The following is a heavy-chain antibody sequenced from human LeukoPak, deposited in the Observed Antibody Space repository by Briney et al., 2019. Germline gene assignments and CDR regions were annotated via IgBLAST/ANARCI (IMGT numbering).Heavy chain of an antibody. D-gene: IGHD3-22*01. V-gene: IGHV3-7*03. Sequence: PGGSLRLSCAASGFTFSNYWMTWIRQAPGKGLEWVANIAQDGSETYYVDSVKGRFTISRDNAKNSLFLQMNSLRAGDTAVYFCARLWGYLGAETFDCWGQGTLVTVSS. CDR3: ARLWGYLGAETFDC. J-gene: IGHJ4*02. CDR2: IAQDGSET. CDR1: GFTFSNYW.